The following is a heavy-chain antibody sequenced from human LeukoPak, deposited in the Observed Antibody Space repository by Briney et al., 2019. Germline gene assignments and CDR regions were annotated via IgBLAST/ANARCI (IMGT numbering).Heavy chain of an antibody. J-gene: IGHJ4*02. CDR3: ARFSPTDSSEDY. D-gene: IGHD3-22*01. CDR1: AYTFTIYG. Sequence: GASVTLSFTGSAYTFTIYGNTWVRHAPGQGLELMGWISAYSGNTNYAQKLQGRVTMTTDTSTSTAYMELRSLRSDDTAVYYCARFSPTDSSEDYWGQGTLVTVSS. V-gene: IGHV1-18*01. CDR2: ISAYSGNT.